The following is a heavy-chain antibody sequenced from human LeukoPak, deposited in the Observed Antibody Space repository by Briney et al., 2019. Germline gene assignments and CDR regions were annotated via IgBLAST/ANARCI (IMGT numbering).Heavy chain of an antibody. V-gene: IGHV3-53*01. J-gene: IGHJ4*02. CDR1: GFTISSNY. D-gene: IGHD3-10*01. CDR3: ARTLWFGEFYFDY. CDR2: IYSGGST. Sequence: GGSLRLSCAASGFTISSNYMSWVRQAPGKGLEWVAVIYSGGSTYYTDSVKGRFTISRDKSKNTLHLQMNSLRAEDTAVYYCARTLWFGEFYFDYWGQGTLVTVSS.